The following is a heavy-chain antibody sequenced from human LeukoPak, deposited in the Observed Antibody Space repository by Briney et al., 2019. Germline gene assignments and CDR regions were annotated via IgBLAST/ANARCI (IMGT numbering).Heavy chain of an antibody. J-gene: IGHJ6*04. D-gene: IGHD6-19*01. CDR2: IYYSGST. CDR3: ASSGFIYYYGMDV. CDR1: GGSISSYY. Sequence: SETLSLTCTVSGGSISSYYWSWIRQPPGKGLEWIGYIYYSGSTNYNRSLKSRVTISVDTSKNQFSLKLSSVTAADTAVYYCASSGFIYYYGMDVWGKGTTVTVSS. V-gene: IGHV4-59*01.